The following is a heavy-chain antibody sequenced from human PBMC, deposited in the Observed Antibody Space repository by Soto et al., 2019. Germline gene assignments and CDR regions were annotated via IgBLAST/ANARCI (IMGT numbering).Heavy chain of an antibody. D-gene: IGHD3-3*01. J-gene: IGHJ4*02. CDR3: ARVNYDFWSSYFVVDY. CDR2: ISAYNGNT. V-gene: IGHV1-18*01. CDR1: GYTFTSYG. Sequence: GASVKVSCKASGYTFTSYGISWVRQAPGQGLEWMGWISAYNGNTNYAQKLQGRVTMTTDTSTSTAYMELRSLRSDDTAVYYCARVNYDFWSSYFVVDYWGQGTLVTVSS.